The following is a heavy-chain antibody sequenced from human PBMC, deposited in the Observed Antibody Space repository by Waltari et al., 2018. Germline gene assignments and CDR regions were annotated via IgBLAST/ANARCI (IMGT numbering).Heavy chain of an antibody. J-gene: IGHJ4*02. CDR3: ARGKRFLDWDFDY. Sequence: QVQLVQSGAEVKKPGASVQVSCQASGYTFTSSAHHWVRQATGQGLEWMGWMNPNSGNTGYAQKFQGRVTMTRNTSISTAYMELSSLRSEDTAVYYCARGKRFLDWDFDYWGQGTLVTVSS. CDR2: MNPNSGNT. CDR1: GYTFTSSA. V-gene: IGHV1-8*01. D-gene: IGHD3-3*01.